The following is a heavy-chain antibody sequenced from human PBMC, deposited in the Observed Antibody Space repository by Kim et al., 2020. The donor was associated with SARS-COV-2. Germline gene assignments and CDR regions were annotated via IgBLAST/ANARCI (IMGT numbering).Heavy chain of an antibody. D-gene: IGHD3-10*01. CDR2: ISSSSTTV. CDR3: ARNGLLWFGELLSRYYFDY. V-gene: IGHV3-48*02. CDR1: GFNFNTYS. J-gene: IGHJ4*02. Sequence: GGSLRLSCAASGFNFNTYSMNWVRQAPGKGLEWVAYISSSSTTVYYADSVRGRFTISRDNAKNSLFLQMNSLRDEDTAVYYCARNGLLWFGELLSRYYFDYWGQGTLVTVSS.